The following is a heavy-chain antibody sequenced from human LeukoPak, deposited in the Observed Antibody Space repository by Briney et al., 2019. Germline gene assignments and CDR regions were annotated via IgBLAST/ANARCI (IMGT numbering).Heavy chain of an antibody. CDR2: IKRDGSDK. CDR3: AKGMGVPDY. D-gene: IGHD3-10*01. CDR1: GFTFSSYW. Sequence: PGGSLRLSCAASGFTFSSYWMSWVRQAPGKGLEWVANIKRDGSDKYYVGSVEGRFTISRDNSKNTLYLQMNSLRAEDTAVYYCAKGMGVPDYWGQGTLVTVSS. V-gene: IGHV3-7*03. J-gene: IGHJ4*02.